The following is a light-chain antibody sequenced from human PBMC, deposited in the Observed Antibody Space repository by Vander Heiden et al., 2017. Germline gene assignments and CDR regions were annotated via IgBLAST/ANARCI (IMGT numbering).Light chain of an antibody. CDR1: SGIHVGTYR. J-gene: IGLJ1*01. V-gene: IGLV5-45*03. CDR2: YKSDSNK. Sequence: QAVLTQPSSLSASPGASASLTCTLRSGIHVGTYRIFWYQQRPGSPPQYLLRYKSDSNKAQGFGVPSWLSGFTDASAKAGIFPLSWLQSEDGADYYCMGWQSGTYVFGPGTKLTVL. CDR3: MGWQSGTYV.